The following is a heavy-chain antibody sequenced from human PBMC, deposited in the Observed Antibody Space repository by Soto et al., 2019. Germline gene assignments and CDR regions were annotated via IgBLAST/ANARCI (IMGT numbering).Heavy chain of an antibody. CDR3: AREDDGGDSLDV. Sequence: QVQLQQSGPGLVKPSQTLSLTCTVSGDSISSDYYHWTWIRQSPGKGLEWIGYIHHSGSILYNPSLKSRVTISVDTSKKQFSLHLTSVTAADTAVYFWAREDDGGDSLDVWGQGTTVTVSS. J-gene: IGHJ6*02. CDR1: GDSISSDYYH. CDR2: IHHSGSI. V-gene: IGHV4-30-4*08. D-gene: IGHD2-21*02.